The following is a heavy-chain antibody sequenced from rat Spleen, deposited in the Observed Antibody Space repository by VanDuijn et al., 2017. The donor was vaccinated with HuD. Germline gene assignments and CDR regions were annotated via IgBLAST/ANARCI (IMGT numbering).Heavy chain of an antibody. J-gene: IGHJ4*01. Sequence: QVQLKESGPGLVQPSQTLSLTCTVSGFSLTSYHVSWVRQPPGKGLEWIAAISSGGSTYYNSALKSRLSISRDTSKSQVFLKMHRLQTEDTAIYFCTGDRHSPGVMDAWGQGASVTVSS. CDR2: ISSGGST. CDR1: GFSLTSYH. CDR3: TGDRHSPGVMDA. D-gene: IGHD1-4*01. V-gene: IGHV2S12*01.